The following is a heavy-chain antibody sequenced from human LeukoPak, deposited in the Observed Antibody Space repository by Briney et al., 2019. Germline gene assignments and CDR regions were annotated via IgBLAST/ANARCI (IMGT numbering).Heavy chain of an antibody. CDR3: ARDRERSGYYY. D-gene: IGHD3-22*01. Sequence: GGSLRLSCAASGFTFSSDWMSWVRQAPGKGLQWVANINQDGGEKHYVDSVKGRFTISRDNAKNSLYLQMNSLRAEDTAVYYCARDRERSGYYYWGQGTLVTVSS. CDR2: INQDGGEK. CDR1: GFTFSSDW. V-gene: IGHV3-7*01. J-gene: IGHJ4*02.